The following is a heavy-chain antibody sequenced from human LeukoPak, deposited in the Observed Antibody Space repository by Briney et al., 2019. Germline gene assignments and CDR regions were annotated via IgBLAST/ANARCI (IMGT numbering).Heavy chain of an antibody. CDR2: INHSGST. J-gene: IGHJ4*02. V-gene: IGHV4-34*01. Sequence: KPSETLSLTCAVYGGSFSGYYWSWIRQPPGKGLEWIGEINHSGSTNYNPSLKSRVTISVDTSKNQFSLKLSSVTAADTAVYYCARLATIQYSSSWGHFKYWGQGTLVTVSS. CDR1: GGSFSGYY. CDR3: ARLATIQYSSSWGHFKY. D-gene: IGHD6-13*01.